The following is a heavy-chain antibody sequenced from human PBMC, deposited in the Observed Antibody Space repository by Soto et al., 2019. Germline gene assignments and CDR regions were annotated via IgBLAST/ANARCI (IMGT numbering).Heavy chain of an antibody. D-gene: IGHD5-12*01. CDR2: IYYSGGT. CDR1: GGSISSGGYY. V-gene: IGHV4-31*03. Sequence: TLSLTCTVSGGSISSGGYYWSWIRQHPGKGLEWIGYIYYSGGTYYNPSLKSRVTISVDTSKNQFSLKLSSVTAADTAVYYCARGYSGYDDTFDYWGQGTLVTVSS. CDR3: ARGYSGYDDTFDY. J-gene: IGHJ4*02.